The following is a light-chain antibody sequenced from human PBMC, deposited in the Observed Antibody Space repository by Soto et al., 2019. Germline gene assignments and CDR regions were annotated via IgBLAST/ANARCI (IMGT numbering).Light chain of an antibody. CDR1: SGSIASNY. CDR2: EDN. V-gene: IGLV6-57*04. CDR3: QSYDSSYVV. Sequence: FMLTQPHSVSGSPGKTVTISCTRSSGSIASNYVQWYQQRPGSAPTTVIYEDNQRPSGVPDRFSGSIDSSSNSASLTISGLKDEDEADYSCQSYDSSYVVFGGGTKLTVL. J-gene: IGLJ2*01.